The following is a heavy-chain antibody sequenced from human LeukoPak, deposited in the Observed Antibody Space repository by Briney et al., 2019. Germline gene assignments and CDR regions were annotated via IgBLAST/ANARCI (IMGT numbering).Heavy chain of an antibody. CDR1: GFTFGDYA. D-gene: IGHD3-3*01. CDR3: TRDGIPETNWSGYYIDY. J-gene: IGHJ4*02. V-gene: IGHV3-49*04. CDR2: IRSKTHGGTT. Sequence: GGSLRLSCAASGFTFGDYAMSWVRQAPGKGLEWVGFIRSKTHGGTTEYAAPVKGRFSISRDDSKSIAYLQMNSLKTEDTAVYYCTRDGIPETNWSGYYIDYWGQGTLVTVSS.